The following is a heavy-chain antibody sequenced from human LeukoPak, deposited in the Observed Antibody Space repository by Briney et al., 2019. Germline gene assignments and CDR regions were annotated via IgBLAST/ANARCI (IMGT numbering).Heavy chain of an antibody. CDR3: ARGPQLVDYYYIDV. D-gene: IGHD6-13*01. J-gene: IGHJ6*03. Sequence: SQTLSLTCAVSGDSISSNSADWNWVRQSPWRGLEWLGRTYYRSKWYSDYAVSVKSRITINPDTSKNQFSLQLNSVTPEDTAVYYCARGPQLVDYYYIDVWGKGTTVTISS. CDR1: GDSISSNSAD. V-gene: IGHV6-1*01. CDR2: TYYRSKWYS.